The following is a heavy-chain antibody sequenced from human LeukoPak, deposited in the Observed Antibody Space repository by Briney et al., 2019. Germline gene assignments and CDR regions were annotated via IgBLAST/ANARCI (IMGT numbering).Heavy chain of an antibody. J-gene: IGHJ4*02. CDR2: ITSSSNLI. CDR1: GFTFSSHS. V-gene: IGHV3-48*01. Sequence: GGSLRLSCAASGFTFSSHSMNWVRRAPGKGLEWLSYITSSSNLIYYADSVKGRFTTSRDNAKNLVYLQMNSLRAEDTAVYYCARDLLNIVVVPAVTGGCFDYWGQGTLVTVSS. CDR3: ARDLLNIVVVPAVTGGCFDY. D-gene: IGHD2-2*01.